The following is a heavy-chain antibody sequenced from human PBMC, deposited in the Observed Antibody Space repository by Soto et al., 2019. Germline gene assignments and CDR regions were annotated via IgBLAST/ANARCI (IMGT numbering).Heavy chain of an antibody. V-gene: IGHV1-69*01. J-gene: IGHJ4*02. D-gene: IGHD3-16*02. CDR2: IITIFGTA. CDR3: AREGYDDYVWGSYRYQPKTFDY. CDR1: GGTFSSYA. Sequence: QVQLVQSGAEVRKPGSSVRVSCKASGGTFSSYAISWVRQAPGQGLEWMGGIITIFGTANYAQKFQGRVTITADESTSTAYMELSSLRSEDTAVYYCAREGYDDYVWGSYRYQPKTFDYWGQGTLFTVSS.